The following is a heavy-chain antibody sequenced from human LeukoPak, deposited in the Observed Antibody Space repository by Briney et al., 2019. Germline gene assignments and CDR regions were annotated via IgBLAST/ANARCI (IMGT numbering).Heavy chain of an antibody. D-gene: IGHD3-10*01. CDR3: ARVPYYYGSGSYQVYYYYGMDV. J-gene: IGHJ6*02. CDR2: IYYSGST. CDR1: GGSISSYY. V-gene: IGHV4-59*01. Sequence: SETLSLTCTVPGGSISSYYWSWIRQPPGKGLEWIGYIYYSGSTNYNPSLKCRVTISVDTSKNQFSLKLSSVTAADTAVYYCARVPYYYGSGSYQVYYYYGMDVWGQGTTVTVSS.